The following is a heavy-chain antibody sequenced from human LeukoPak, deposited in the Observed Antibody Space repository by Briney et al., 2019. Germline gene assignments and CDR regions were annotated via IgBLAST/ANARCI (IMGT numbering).Heavy chain of an antibody. CDR3: ARTSTVTTGSWFDP. CDR1: GGSISSYY. D-gene: IGHD4-17*01. CDR2: IYYSGST. V-gene: IGHV4-59*01. J-gene: IGHJ5*02. Sequence: SETLSPTCTVSGGSISSYYWSWIRQPPGKGLEWIGYIYYSGSTNYNPSLKSRVTISVDTSKNQFSLKLSSVTAAHTAVYYCARTSTVTTGSWFDPWGQGTLVTVSS.